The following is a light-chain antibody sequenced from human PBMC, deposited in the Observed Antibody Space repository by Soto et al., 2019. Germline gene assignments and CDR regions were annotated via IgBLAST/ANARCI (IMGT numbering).Light chain of an antibody. J-gene: IGKJ1*01. Sequence: ETVLTQSPATLSLSPGERAALSCRASQSVSSYLAWYQQKPGQAPRLLIFGASIRATGIPDRFIGSGSGTDFTLTISRLEPEDFAVYYCQQYGSSPWTFGQGTKVDIK. CDR1: QSVSSY. CDR2: GAS. V-gene: IGKV3-20*01. CDR3: QQYGSSPWT.